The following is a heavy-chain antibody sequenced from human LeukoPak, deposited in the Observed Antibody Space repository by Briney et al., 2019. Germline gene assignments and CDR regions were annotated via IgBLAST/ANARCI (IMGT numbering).Heavy chain of an antibody. J-gene: IGHJ6*03. CDR2: IYTSGST. D-gene: IGHD3-3*01. V-gene: IGHV4-4*07. CDR1: GCTISSYY. CDR3: ARVLTIFGGSPKPYYDMYV. Sequence: PSETLCLTCTVSGCTISSYYWSWIRQPAGKGLEWIGSIYTSGSTNYNPSLKSRVTMSVATSKNQFSLKLSSVIAADTAVYYCARVLTIFGGSPKPYYDMYVWGKGTTVTVSS.